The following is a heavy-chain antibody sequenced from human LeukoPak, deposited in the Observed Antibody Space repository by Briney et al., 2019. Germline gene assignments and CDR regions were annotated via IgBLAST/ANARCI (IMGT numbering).Heavy chain of an antibody. J-gene: IGHJ4*02. V-gene: IGHV4-39*07. CDR2: IYYSGST. Sequence: SETLSLTCTVSGGSISTTSYYWGWIRQPPGKGLECIGNIYYSGSTYYNPSLKSRVTISVDTSKNQFSLKLSSVTAADTAVYYCARASSGWTREIDYWGQGTLVTVSS. D-gene: IGHD6-19*01. CDR1: GGSISTTSYY. CDR3: ARASSGWTREIDY.